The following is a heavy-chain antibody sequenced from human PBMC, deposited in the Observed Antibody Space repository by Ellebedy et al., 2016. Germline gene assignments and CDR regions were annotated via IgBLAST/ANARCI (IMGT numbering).Heavy chain of an antibody. D-gene: IGHD4-17*01. V-gene: IGHV1-2*02. Sequence: ASVKVSCXASGYTFTGYYMHWVRQAPGQGLEWMGWINPNSGGTNYAQKFQGRVTMTRDTSISTAYMELSRLRSDDTAVYYCARGRIRFRGWFDPWGQGTLVTVSS. CDR3: ARGRIRFRGWFDP. J-gene: IGHJ5*02. CDR1: GYTFTGYY. CDR2: INPNSGGT.